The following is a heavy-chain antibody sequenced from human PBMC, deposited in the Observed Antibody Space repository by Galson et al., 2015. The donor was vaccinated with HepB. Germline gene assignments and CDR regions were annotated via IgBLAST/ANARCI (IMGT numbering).Heavy chain of an antibody. J-gene: IGHJ4*02. CDR1: GFTFSSYA. V-gene: IGHV3-30*04. Sequence: SLRLSCAASGFTFSSYAMHWVRQAPGKGLEWVAVISYDGSNKYYADSVKGRFTISRDNSKNTLYLQMNSLRAEDTAVYYCARDGLRDSGYDYWGQGTLVTVSS. D-gene: IGHD5-12*01. CDR3: ARDGLRDSGYDY. CDR2: ISYDGSNK.